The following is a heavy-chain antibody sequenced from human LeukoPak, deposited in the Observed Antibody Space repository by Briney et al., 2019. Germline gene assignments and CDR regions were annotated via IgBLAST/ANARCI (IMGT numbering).Heavy chain of an antibody. Sequence: GGSLRLSCAASGFTFSSYAMHWVRQAPGKGLEWVAVISYDGSNKYYADSVKGRFTISRDNSKNTLYLQMNSLRAEDTAVYYCARAADRYYDSSGYHHYFDYWGQGTLVTVSS. D-gene: IGHD3-22*01. CDR3: ARAADRYYDSSGYHHYFDY. CDR1: GFTFSSYA. V-gene: IGHV3-30-3*01. CDR2: ISYDGSNK. J-gene: IGHJ4*02.